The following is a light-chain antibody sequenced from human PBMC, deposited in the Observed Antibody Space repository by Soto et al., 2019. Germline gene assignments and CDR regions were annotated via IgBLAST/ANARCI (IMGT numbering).Light chain of an antibody. J-gene: IGLJ1*01. CDR1: SSDVGAYDF. V-gene: IGLV2-14*03. Sequence: QSALTQPASVSGSPGQSITIPCTGTSSDVGAYDFVSWYQQHPDKAPKLMIYEVSNRPSGVSNRFSGSKSVNTATLTISGLQAEDEADYYCSSYTSSSTRVFGTGTKVTVL. CDR2: EVS. CDR3: SSYTSSSTRV.